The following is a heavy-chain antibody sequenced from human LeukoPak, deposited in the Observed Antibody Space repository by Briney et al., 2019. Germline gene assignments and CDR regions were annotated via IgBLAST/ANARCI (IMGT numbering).Heavy chain of an antibody. CDR3: ARHAAPPNAFDI. CDR2: IYYRGST. D-gene: IGHD6-25*01. J-gene: IGHJ3*02. CDR1: GGSISSYY. Sequence: KPSETLSLTCTVSGGSISSYYWSWIRQPPGKGLEWIGYIYYRGSTNYNPSLKSRVTISVDTSKNQFSLKLSSVTAADTAVYYCARHAAPPNAFDIWGQGTMVTVSS. V-gene: IGHV4-59*01.